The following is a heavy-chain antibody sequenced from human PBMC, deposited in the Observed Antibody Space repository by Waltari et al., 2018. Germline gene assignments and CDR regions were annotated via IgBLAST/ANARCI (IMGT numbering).Heavy chain of an antibody. J-gene: IGHJ6*02. CDR1: GGTFSSYA. D-gene: IGHD5-12*01. Sequence: QVQLVQSGAEVKKPGSSVKVSCKASGGTFSSYAISWVRQAPGPGLEWMGRIIPIFGTANYAQKFQGRVTITADKSTSTAYMELSSLRSEDTAVYYCARDLGGYSGYDLQYYYGMDVWGQGTTVTVSS. CDR3: ARDLGGYSGYDLQYYYGMDV. CDR2: IIPIFGTA. V-gene: IGHV1-69*08.